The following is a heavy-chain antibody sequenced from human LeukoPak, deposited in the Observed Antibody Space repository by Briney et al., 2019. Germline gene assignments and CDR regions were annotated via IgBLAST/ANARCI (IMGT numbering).Heavy chain of an antibody. CDR3: ARVYCSGGSCYSFRFDP. Sequence: ASVKVSCTASGYTFTSYAMNWVRQAPGQGLEWMGWINTNTGNPTYAQGFTGRFVFSLDTSVSTAYLQISSLKAEDTAVYYCARVYCSGGSCYSFRFDPWGQGTLVTVSS. CDR1: GYTFTSYA. CDR2: INTNTGNP. D-gene: IGHD2-15*01. V-gene: IGHV7-4-1*02. J-gene: IGHJ5*02.